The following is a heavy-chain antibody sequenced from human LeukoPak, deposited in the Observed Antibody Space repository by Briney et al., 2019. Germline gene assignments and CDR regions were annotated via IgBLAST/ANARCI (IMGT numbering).Heavy chain of an antibody. CDR2: INPNSGGT. D-gene: IGHD6-19*01. CDR1: GYTFTGYY. CDR3: ARSWSSGFSAVFDY. V-gene: IGHV1-2*02. J-gene: IGHJ4*02. Sequence: ASVKVSCKASGYTFTGYYMHWVRQAPGQGLEWMGWINPNSGGTNYAQKFQGRVTMTRDTSISTAYMELSRLRSDDTAVYYCARSWSSGFSAVFDYWGQGTLVTVSS.